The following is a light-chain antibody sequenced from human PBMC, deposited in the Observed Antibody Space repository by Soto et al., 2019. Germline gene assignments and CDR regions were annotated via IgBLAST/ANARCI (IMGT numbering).Light chain of an antibody. V-gene: IGKV3-15*01. J-gene: IGKJ1*01. CDR1: QYVDTN. Sequence: EVVMTQSPETLSVSPGERDTRSCMASQYVDTNLAWYQHRPGQAPRLLIYGASTRATGIPARFSGSGSGRDFKLTISSLQSEDFAVYYCQQYNDWPGGTFGQGTKVDIK. CDR2: GAS. CDR3: QQYNDWPGGT.